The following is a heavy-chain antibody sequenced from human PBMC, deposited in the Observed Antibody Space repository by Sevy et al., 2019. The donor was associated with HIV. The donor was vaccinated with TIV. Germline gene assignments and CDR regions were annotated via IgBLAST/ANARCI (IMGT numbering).Heavy chain of an antibody. J-gene: IGHJ4*02. V-gene: IGHV3-23*01. Sequence: GGSLRLSCAASGFTFSSYAMSWVRQAPGKGLEWVSAISGSGGSTYYADSVKGRFTISRDNSKNTLYPQMNSLRAEDTAVYYCAKGLAMIVVVELVDYWGQGTLVTVSS. D-gene: IGHD3-22*01. CDR3: AKGLAMIVVVELVDY. CDR2: ISGSGGST. CDR1: GFTFSSYA.